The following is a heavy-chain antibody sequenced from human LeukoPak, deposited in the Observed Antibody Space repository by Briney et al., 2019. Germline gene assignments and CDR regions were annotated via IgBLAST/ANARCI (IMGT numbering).Heavy chain of an antibody. J-gene: IGHJ6*02. D-gene: IGHD1-26*01. CDR3: ARDQGGSPTSYYYYGMDV. Sequence: PGGSLRLSCAASGFTFSSYGMHWVRQAPGKGLEWVAVIWYDGSNKYYADSVKGRFTISRDNSKNTLYLQMNSLRAEDTAVYYCARDQGGSPTSYYYYGMDVWGQGTTVTVSS. CDR1: GFTFSSYG. CDR2: IWYDGSNK. V-gene: IGHV3-33*01.